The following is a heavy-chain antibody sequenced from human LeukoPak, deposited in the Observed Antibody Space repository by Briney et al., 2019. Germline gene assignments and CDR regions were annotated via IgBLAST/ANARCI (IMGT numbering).Heavy chain of an antibody. CDR3: ATAPFSGWAYCGGDCYSREYYFDY. Sequence: SETLSLTCTVSGGSISSYYWSWIRQPAGKGLEWIGRIYTSGSTNYNPSLKSRVTMSVDTSKNQFSLKLSSVTAADTAVYYCATAPFSGWAYCGGDCYSREYYFDYWGQGTLVTVSS. J-gene: IGHJ4*02. CDR2: IYTSGST. D-gene: IGHD2-21*02. V-gene: IGHV4-4*07. CDR1: GGSISSYY.